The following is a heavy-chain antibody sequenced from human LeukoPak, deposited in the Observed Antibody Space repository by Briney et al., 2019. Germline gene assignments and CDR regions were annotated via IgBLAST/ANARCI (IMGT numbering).Heavy chain of an antibody. J-gene: IGHJ5*02. D-gene: IGHD6-13*01. CDR3: ARDPNLNRDSSSNWFDP. CDR1: GYTLTSYG. CDR2: IGTYNGNT. V-gene: IGHV1-18*01. Sequence: GASVKVSCKASGYTLTSYGISWVRQAPGQGLEWMGWIGTYNGNTNYAQTFQDRVTMTTDTSTSTAYMDLRSLRSDDTAVYYCARDPNLNRDSSSNWFDPWGQGTLVTVSS.